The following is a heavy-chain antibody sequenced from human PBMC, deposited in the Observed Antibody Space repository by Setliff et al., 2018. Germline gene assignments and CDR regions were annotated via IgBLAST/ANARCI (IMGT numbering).Heavy chain of an antibody. CDR3: ARTCSGSGCYAGLES. Sequence: LRLSCAASGFTFSSYRMHWVRQAPGKGLEWVAVIWDDGGNKYHADSVKGRFTISRDNSKNTLYLQMNSLRPEDTAVYYCARTCSGSGCYAGLESWGQGTQVTVSS. J-gene: IGHJ4*02. CDR1: GFTFSSYR. CDR2: IWDDGGNK. V-gene: IGHV3-33*08. D-gene: IGHD2-15*01.